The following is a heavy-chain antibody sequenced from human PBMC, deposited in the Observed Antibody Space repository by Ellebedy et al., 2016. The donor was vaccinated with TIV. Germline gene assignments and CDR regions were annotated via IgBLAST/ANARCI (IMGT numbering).Heavy chain of an antibody. D-gene: IGHD3-22*01. V-gene: IGHV4-34*01. CDR1: VESFSGFY. J-gene: IGHJ4*02. CDR3: ARGRQYSHSSGYYLDY. CDR2: INDSGTT. Sequence: SETLSLTXAVYVESFSGFYWNWIRQPPGNGLEWIGEINDSGTTKYNPSLKSRVTISADKTKNQFSLKLTSVTAADTAVYYCARGRQYSHSSGYYLDYWGQGPLVTVSS.